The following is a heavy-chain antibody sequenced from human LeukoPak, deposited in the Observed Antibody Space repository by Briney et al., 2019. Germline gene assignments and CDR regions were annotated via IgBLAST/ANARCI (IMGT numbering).Heavy chain of an antibody. CDR3: AREDQPRGTFDY. J-gene: IGHJ4*02. CDR1: GFXFSNYW. D-gene: IGHD2-15*01. V-gene: IGHV3-7*05. Sequence: GGSLRLSCAASGFXFSNYWISWVRQAPGKGQEWLANIKQDGSEKYYVDSVKGRYTISRDNAKNSLYLQMNSLRAEDTALYYCAREDQPRGTFDYWGQGILVTVSS. CDR2: IKQDGSEK.